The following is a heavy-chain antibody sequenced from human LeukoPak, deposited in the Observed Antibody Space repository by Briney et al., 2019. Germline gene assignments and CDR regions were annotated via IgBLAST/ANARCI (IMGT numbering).Heavy chain of an antibody. D-gene: IGHD2-15*01. CDR1: GYTFTSYG. V-gene: IGHV1-18*01. Sequence: SVKVSCKASGYTFTSYGISWVRQAPGQGLEWMGWISAYNGNTNYAQKLQGRVTMTTDTSTSTAYMELRSLRSDDTAVYYCARDRDRYCSGGSCYPKNWFDPWGQGTLVTVSS. J-gene: IGHJ5*02. CDR3: ARDRDRYCSGGSCYPKNWFDP. CDR2: ISAYNGNT.